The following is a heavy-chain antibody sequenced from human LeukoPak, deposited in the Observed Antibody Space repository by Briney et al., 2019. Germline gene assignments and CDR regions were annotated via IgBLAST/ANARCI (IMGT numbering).Heavy chain of an antibody. CDR1: GGSISSSNW. V-gene: IGHV4-4*02. D-gene: IGHD6-13*01. J-gene: IGHJ6*02. CDR3: ARDNRGHSSSWYRVLNNYGMDV. CDR2: INHSGST. Sequence: PSGTLSLTCAVSGGSISSSNWWSWVRQPPGKGLEWIGEINHSGSTNYNPSLKSRVTISVDTSKNQFSLKLSSVTAADTAVYYCARDNRGHSSSWYRVLNNYGMDVWGQGTTVTVSS.